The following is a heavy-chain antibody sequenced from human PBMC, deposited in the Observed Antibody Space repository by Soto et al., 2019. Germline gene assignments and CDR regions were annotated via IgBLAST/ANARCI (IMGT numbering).Heavy chain of an antibody. CDR2: IYYSGST. V-gene: IGHV4-31*03. Sequence: SETLSLTCTVSGGSISSGGYYWSWIRQHPGKGLEWIGYIYYSGSTYYNPSLKSRVTISVDTSKNQFSLKLSSVTAADTAVYYCAKEDTTMTYPFDSWGQGTLVTVSS. CDR1: GGSISSGGYY. J-gene: IGHJ4*02. CDR3: AKEDTTMTYPFDS. D-gene: IGHD5-18*01.